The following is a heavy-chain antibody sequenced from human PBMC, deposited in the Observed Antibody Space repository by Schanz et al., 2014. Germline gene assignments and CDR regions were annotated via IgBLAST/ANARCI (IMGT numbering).Heavy chain of an antibody. J-gene: IGHJ6*02. V-gene: IGHV3-20*04. CDR2: INWNGGST. D-gene: IGHD6-6*01. Sequence: EVQLVESGGGVVRPGGSLRLSCAASGFGFDDYAMSWVRQAPGKGLEWVSGINWNGGSTGYADSVKGRFTISRDNAKNSLYLQMNSLRAEDTAVYYCAKDMGSSSEPYYGMDVWGQGTTVTVSS. CDR1: GFGFDDYA. CDR3: AKDMGSSSEPYYGMDV.